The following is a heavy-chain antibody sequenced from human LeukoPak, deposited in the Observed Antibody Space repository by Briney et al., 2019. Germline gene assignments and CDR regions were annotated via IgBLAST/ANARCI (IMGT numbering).Heavy chain of an antibody. D-gene: IGHD2-2*01. Sequence: SETLSLTCTVSGGSISSSTYYWGWIRQPPGTGLEWIGNIYYGGSTFYNPSLKSRVTISLDTSKNQFSLKLSSVTAADPAVYFCARQCSSTSCYSYWGQGTLVTVSS. CDR2: IYYGGST. J-gene: IGHJ4*02. CDR1: GGSISSSTYY. V-gene: IGHV4-39*01. CDR3: ARQCSSTSCYSY.